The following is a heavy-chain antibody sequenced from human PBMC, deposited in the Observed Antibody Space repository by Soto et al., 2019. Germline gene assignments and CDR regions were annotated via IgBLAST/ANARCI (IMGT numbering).Heavy chain of an antibody. V-gene: IGHV3-33*01. CDR2: TWYDGSNK. Sequence: AGGSLRLSCAASGFTFSRYGMHWVRQAPGKGLEWVAVTWYDGSNKYYADSVKGRFTISRDNSKSTLYLQMNSLRAEDTAVYFCARAEGNCAGGNCYRYFDYWGQGTLVTVSS. CDR1: GFTFSRYG. D-gene: IGHD2-15*01. CDR3: ARAEGNCAGGNCYRYFDY. J-gene: IGHJ4*02.